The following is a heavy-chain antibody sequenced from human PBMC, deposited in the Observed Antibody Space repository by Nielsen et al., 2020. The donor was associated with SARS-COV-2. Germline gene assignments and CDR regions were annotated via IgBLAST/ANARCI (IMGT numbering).Heavy chain of an antibody. CDR3: ARVSVLTGYYTSIGYYYGMDV. Sequence: ASVKVSCKASGYTFTSYYMHWVRQAPGQGLEWMGIINPSGGSTSYAQKFQGRVTMTRDTSTSTVYMELSSLRSEDTAVYYCARVSVLTGYYTSIGYYYGMDVWGQGTTVTVSS. CDR1: GYTFTSYY. D-gene: IGHD3-9*01. CDR2: INPSGGST. J-gene: IGHJ6*02. V-gene: IGHV1-46*01.